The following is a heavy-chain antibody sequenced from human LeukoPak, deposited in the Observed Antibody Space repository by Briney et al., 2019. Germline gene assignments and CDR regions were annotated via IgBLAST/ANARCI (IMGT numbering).Heavy chain of an antibody. D-gene: IGHD6-19*01. CDR3: ARVLEGSSGQHWYFDL. V-gene: IGHV4-34*01. J-gene: IGHJ2*01. CDR1: GGSFSGYY. CDR2: INHSGST. Sequence: ASETLSLTCAVYGGSFSGYYWSWIRQPPGKGLEWIGEINHSGSTNYNPSLKSRVTISVDTSKNQFSLRLSSVTAADTAVYYCARVLEGSSGQHWYFDLWGRGTLITVSS.